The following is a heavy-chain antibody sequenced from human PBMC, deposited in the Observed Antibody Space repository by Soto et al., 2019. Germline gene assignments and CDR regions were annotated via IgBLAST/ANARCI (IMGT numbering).Heavy chain of an antibody. CDR3: ARGGHVVVVTAAFDY. CDR1: GNTFSNYY. CDR2: INPSGGHT. J-gene: IGHJ4*02. V-gene: IGHV1-46*03. D-gene: IGHD2-21*02. Sequence: QVQLVQSGAEVKKPGASVKVSCKASGNTFSNYYIHWVRQAPGQGLEWMGTINPSGGHTTYAQKFLGRVTMTRDASTSTLYMELTSLRFADTAVYYCARGGHVVVVTAAFDYWGQGTLVTVSS.